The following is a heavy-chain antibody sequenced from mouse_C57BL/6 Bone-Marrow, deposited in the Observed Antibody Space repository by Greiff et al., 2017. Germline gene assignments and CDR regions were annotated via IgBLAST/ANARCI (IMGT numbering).Heavy chain of an antibody. CDR1: GFTFSDYG. D-gene: IGHD2-3*01. CDR2: ISSGSSTI. V-gene: IGHV5-17*01. Sequence: EVQGVESGGGLVKPGGSLKLSCAASGFTFSDYGMHWVRQAPERGLEWVAYISSGSSTIYYADTVKGRFTISRDNAKNTLFLQMTSLRSEDTAMYYCAILYDGYFDYWGQGTTLTVSS. J-gene: IGHJ2*01. CDR3: AILYDGYFDY.